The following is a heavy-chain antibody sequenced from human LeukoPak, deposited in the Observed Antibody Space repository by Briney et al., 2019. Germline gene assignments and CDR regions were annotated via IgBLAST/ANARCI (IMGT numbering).Heavy chain of an antibody. J-gene: IGHJ4*02. CDR2: IIPIFGTA. Sequence: AASVKVSCKASGGTFSSYAISWVRQAPGQGLEWMGGIIPIFGTANYAQKFQGRVTITTDESTSTAYMELSSLRSEDTAVYYRARARYYYDSSGYYDYWGQGTLVTVSS. V-gene: IGHV1-69*05. D-gene: IGHD3-22*01. CDR3: ARARYYYDSSGYYDY. CDR1: GGTFSSYA.